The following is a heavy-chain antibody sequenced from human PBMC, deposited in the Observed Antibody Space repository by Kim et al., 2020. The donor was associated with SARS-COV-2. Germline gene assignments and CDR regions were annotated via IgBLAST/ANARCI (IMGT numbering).Heavy chain of an antibody. Sequence: VKGRFTISRDNSKNTLYLQMNSLRAEDTAVYYCAKGTKRAVTTTPLGDYWGQGTLVTVSS. D-gene: IGHD4-17*01. V-gene: IGHV3-30*02. CDR3: AKGTKRAVTTTPLGDY. J-gene: IGHJ4*02.